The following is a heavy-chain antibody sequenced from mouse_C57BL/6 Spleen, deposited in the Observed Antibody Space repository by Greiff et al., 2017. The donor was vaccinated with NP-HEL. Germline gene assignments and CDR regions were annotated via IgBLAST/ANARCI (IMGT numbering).Heavy chain of an antibody. Sequence: DVMLVESGGGLVKPGGSLKLSCAASGFTFSSYTMSWVRQTPEKRLEWVATISGGGGNTYYPDSVKGRFTISRDNAKNTLYLQMSSLRSEDTALYYCARHSWDGFAYWGQGTLVTVSA. CDR1: GFTFSSYT. V-gene: IGHV5-9*01. D-gene: IGHD4-1*01. CDR2: ISGGGGNT. J-gene: IGHJ3*01. CDR3: ARHSWDGFAY.